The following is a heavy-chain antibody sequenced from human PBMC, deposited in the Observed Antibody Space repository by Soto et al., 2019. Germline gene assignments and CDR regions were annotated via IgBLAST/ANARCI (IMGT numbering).Heavy chain of an antibody. CDR1: GFTFSSYW. CDR2: INNDGSTT. CDR3: VRGYSGTYRIDN. V-gene: IGHV3-74*01. D-gene: IGHD1-26*01. Sequence: GGSLRLSCAASGFTFSSYWMHWVRQAPGKGLVWVSRINNDGSTTTYADSVKGRFTISRDDAKNTLYLEMNSLRAEDTAVYYCVRGYSGTYRIDNWGQGTPVTVSS. J-gene: IGHJ4*02.